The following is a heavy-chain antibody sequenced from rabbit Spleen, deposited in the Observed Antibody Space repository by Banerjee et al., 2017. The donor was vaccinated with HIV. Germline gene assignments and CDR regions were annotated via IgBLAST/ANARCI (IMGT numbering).Heavy chain of an antibody. CDR3: VRGASSSGYYSL. D-gene: IGHD1-1*01. J-gene: IGHJ6*01. V-gene: IGHV1S47*01. CDR2: IDPVFAAT. Sequence: QEQLKETGGGLVQPGGSLTLSCKASGFDLSNYGVSWVRQALGKGLEWIGYIDPVFAATYYATWVNGRFTISSHNAQNTLYLQLNSLTVADTATYFCVRGASSSGYYSLWGPGTLVTVS. CDR1: GFDLSNYG.